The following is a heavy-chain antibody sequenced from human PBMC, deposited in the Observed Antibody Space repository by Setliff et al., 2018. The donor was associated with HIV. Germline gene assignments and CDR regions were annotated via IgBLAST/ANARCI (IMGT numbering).Heavy chain of an antibody. V-gene: IGHV4-30-4*08. J-gene: IGHJ4*02. D-gene: IGHD2-21*02. CDR1: GDSINSGNYY. Sequence: LSLTCTVSGDSINSGNYYWSWIRQHPGKGLEWIGYIYYSGSTYYSPSLKSRITISLDTSKEQFSLELSSATAADTAVYYCATLDHSGGNFLAYWGQGSQVTVSS. CDR2: IYYSGST. CDR3: ATLDHSGGNFLAY.